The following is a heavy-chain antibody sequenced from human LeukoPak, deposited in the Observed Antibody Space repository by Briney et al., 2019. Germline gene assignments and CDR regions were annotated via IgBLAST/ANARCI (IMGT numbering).Heavy chain of an antibody. CDR2: ITPIFGST. D-gene: IGHD6-13*01. J-gene: IGHJ5*02. CDR1: GGTFNSNA. CDR3: ARGRSGVPAVTYNWFDP. V-gene: IGHV1-69*05. Sequence: SVKVPCKASGGTFNSNAFHWVRQAPGQGLEWMGGITPIFGSTKYAQKFQGRVTVTTDESTSTAYMELSDLRSDDTAVYYCARGRSGVPAVTYNWFDPWGQGTLVTVSS.